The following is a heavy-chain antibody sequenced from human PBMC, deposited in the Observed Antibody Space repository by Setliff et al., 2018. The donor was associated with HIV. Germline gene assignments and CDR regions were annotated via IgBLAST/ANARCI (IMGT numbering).Heavy chain of an antibody. CDR3: ARSDSAWPYYQYFYMDV. D-gene: IGHD6-19*01. J-gene: IGHJ6*03. Sequence: SVKVSCKVSGRTFRTYAISWVRQAPGQGLEWMGGIIPMLGAANYAQKFQGRVTITADESTSTVYMEMTSLRSDDTAVYFCARSDSAWPYYQYFYMDVWGKGTTVTVSS. V-gene: IGHV1-69*13. CDR2: IIPMLGAA. CDR1: GRTFRTYA.